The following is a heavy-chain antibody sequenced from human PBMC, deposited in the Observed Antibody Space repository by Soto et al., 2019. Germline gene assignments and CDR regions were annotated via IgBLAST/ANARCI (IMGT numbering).Heavy chain of an antibody. D-gene: IGHD3-22*01. CDR1: GGSISSGGYY. J-gene: IGHJ6*02. V-gene: IGHV4-31*03. CDR3: ARDLGRGLYYYDSSGTGSYYYGMDV. CDR2: IYYSGST. Sequence: PSETLSLTCTVSGGSISSGGYYWSWIRQHPGKGLEWIGYIYYSGSTYYNPSLKSRVTISVDTSKNQFSLKLSSVTAADTAVYYCARDLGRGLYYYDSSGTGSYYYGMDVWGQGTTVTVSS.